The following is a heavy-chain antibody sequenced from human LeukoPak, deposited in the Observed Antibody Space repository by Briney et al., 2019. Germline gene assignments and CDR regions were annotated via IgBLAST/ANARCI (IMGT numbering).Heavy chain of an antibody. CDR3: ARGSRGYSGSGRYWYFDL. CDR1: GGSFSGYY. CDR2: INHSGST. V-gene: IGHV4-34*01. D-gene: IGHD5-12*01. Sequence: PSETLSLTCAVYGGSFSGYYWSWIRQPPGKGLEWIGEINHSGSTDYSPSLKSRLTVSIDTSKIQFSLSLRSVTAADTAVYYCARGSRGYSGSGRYWYFDLWGRGTLVTVSS. J-gene: IGHJ2*01.